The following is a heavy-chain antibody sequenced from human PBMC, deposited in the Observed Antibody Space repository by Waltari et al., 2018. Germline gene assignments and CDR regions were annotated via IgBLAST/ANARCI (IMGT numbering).Heavy chain of an antibody. CDR2: ISGSGGST. CDR3: AKDYLAGSSSWYSGYFDY. CDR1: GFTFSSYA. J-gene: IGHJ4*02. V-gene: IGHV3-23*01. Sequence: EVQLLESGGGLVQPGGSLRLSCAASGFTFSSYAMSWVRQAPGKGLGWVSAISGSGGSTYYADSVKGRFTISRDNSKNTLYLQMNSLRAEDTAVYYCAKDYLAGSSSWYSGYFDYWGQGTLVTVSS. D-gene: IGHD6-13*01.